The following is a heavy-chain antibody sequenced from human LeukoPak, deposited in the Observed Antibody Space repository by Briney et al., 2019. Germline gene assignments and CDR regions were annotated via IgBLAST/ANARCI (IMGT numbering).Heavy chain of an antibody. Sequence: ASVKVSCKASGYIFSGYYMHWLRQAPGQGPEWMGWINPNSGGTNYAQKFQGRVTMTRDTSISTAYMELSRLRSDDTAVYYCARRVARHDALDIWGQGTMVTVSS. V-gene: IGHV1-2*02. CDR2: INPNSGGT. CDR1: GYIFSGYY. CDR3: ARRVARHDALDI. J-gene: IGHJ3*02. D-gene: IGHD2-15*01.